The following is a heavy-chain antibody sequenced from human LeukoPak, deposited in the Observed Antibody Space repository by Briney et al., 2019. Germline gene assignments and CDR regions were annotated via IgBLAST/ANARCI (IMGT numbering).Heavy chain of an antibody. V-gene: IGHV4-59*08. CDR2: ISDIASI. Sequence: PSETLSLTCTVSGGSISSYYRSWIRQPPGEGLERIAYISDIASINDNPSLKSRVTISLDTSKNQLSLKLSSVTAADTAVYYCAGHHPRNTVDFWGQGTLVTVSS. CDR3: AGHHPRNTVDF. D-gene: IGHD2/OR15-2a*01. J-gene: IGHJ4*02. CDR1: GGSISSYY.